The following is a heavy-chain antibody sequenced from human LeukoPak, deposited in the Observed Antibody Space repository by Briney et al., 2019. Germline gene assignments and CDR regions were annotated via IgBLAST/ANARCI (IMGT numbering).Heavy chain of an antibody. Sequence: SETLSLTCTVSGGSISSYYWGWIRQPPGKGLEWIGSIYYRGSTYYNPSLKSRVTIFVDTSTNQFSLKLSSVTAADTAVYYCARQGFDITMARGLSLGRFDPWGQGTLVTVSS. CDR2: IYYRGST. CDR3: ARQGFDITMARGLSLGRFDP. D-gene: IGHD3-10*01. CDR1: GGSISSYY. V-gene: IGHV4-39*01. J-gene: IGHJ5*02.